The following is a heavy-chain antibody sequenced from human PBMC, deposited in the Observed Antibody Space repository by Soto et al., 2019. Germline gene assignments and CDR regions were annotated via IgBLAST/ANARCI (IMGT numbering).Heavy chain of an antibody. CDR2: IYYTGST. J-gene: IGHJ6*02. D-gene: IGHD3-3*01. Sequence: TLSLTCTVSGGSVSSESHYWSWIRQTPGKGLEWIGYIYYTGSTNYNPSLKGRVTMSVDTSRDQVSLRLRSVTRADTAAYYCARDQYDFRSGSYYYAMEVWGQGTKVTVSS. CDR1: GGSVSSESHY. CDR3: ARDQYDFRSGSYYYAMEV. V-gene: IGHV4-61*01.